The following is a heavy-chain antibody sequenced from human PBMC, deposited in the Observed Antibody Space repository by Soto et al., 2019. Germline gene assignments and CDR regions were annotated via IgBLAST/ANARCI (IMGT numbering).Heavy chain of an antibody. CDR2: IREDESEK. CDR1: GFTVNSNR. J-gene: IGHJ4*02. V-gene: IGHV3-7*01. CDR3: ARDRYGDYVFDL. D-gene: IGHD4-17*01. Sequence: PGGSLRLSCAASGFTVNSNRMSWVRQAPGKGLEWVANIREDESEKCYADSVKGRFTISRDNAKNSLSPQMNSLRAEDTAVYYCARDRYGDYVFDLWGPGTLVTVSS.